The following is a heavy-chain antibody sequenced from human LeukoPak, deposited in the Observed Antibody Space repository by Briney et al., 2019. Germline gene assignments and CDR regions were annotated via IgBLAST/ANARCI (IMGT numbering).Heavy chain of an antibody. CDR2: IIPIFGTA. CDR3: ASNPDGYYYFDY. CDR1: GGTFSSYA. D-gene: IGHD5-24*01. J-gene: IGHJ4*02. V-gene: IGHV1-69*13. Sequence: SVKVSCKASGGTFSSYAISWVRQAPGQGLEWMGGIIPIFGTANYAQKFQGRVTITADESTSTAYMELSSLRSEDTAVYYCASNPDGYYYFDYWGQGTLVTVSS.